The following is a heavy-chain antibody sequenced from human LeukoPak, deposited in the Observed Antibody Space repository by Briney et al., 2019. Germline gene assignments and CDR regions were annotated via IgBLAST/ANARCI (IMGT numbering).Heavy chain of an antibody. CDR1: GFTFDDYA. V-gene: IGHV3-9*01. CDR3: AKDISEWELLPYFDY. J-gene: IGHJ4*02. Sequence: GGSLRLSCAASGFTFDDYAMHWVRQAPGKGLEWVSGISWNSGSIGYADSVKGRFTISRDNAKNSLYLQMNSLRAEDTALYYCAKDISEWELLPYFDYWGQGTLVTVSS. CDR2: ISWNSGSI. D-gene: IGHD1-26*01.